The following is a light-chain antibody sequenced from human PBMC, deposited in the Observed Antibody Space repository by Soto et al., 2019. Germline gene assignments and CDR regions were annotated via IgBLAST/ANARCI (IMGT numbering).Light chain of an antibody. Sequence: AIQVTQSPSSLSASVGDRVTITCRTSQGIRSALGWYQQKPGKVPKLLIYAASTLQSGVPSRFSGSGSGRDFTLTISSLQPEDFATYYCHLDYAYFWAFGQATKVEIK. V-gene: IGKV1-6*01. CDR3: HLDYAYFWA. CDR1: QGIRSA. J-gene: IGKJ1*01. CDR2: AAS.